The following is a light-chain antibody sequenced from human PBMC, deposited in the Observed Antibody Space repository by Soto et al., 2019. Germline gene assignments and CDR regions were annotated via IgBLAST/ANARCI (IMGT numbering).Light chain of an antibody. CDR2: EVS. V-gene: IGLV2-14*01. Sequence: QSALTQPASVSGSPGQSITISCTGTISDVGGYAYVSWYQQYPGKAPKLVISEVSNRPSGVSHRFSGSKSGNTASLTISGLQAEDEADYYCSSYTSSTTPVFGGGTKLIVL. J-gene: IGLJ2*01. CDR3: SSYTSSTTPV. CDR1: ISDVGGYAY.